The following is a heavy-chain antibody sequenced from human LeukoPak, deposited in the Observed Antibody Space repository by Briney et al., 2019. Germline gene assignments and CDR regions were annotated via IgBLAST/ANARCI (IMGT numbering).Heavy chain of an antibody. CDR1: GGSISSHY. D-gene: IGHD6-13*01. J-gene: IGHJ6*03. V-gene: IGHV4-59*11. Sequence: SETLSLTCTVSGGSISSHYWSWIRQPPGKGLEWIGYIYYSGSTNYNPSLKSRVTISVDTSKNQFSLKLSSVTAADTAVYYCARGQGDSSSWYVSYYYYYMDVWGKGTTVTVSS. CDR3: ARGQGDSSSWYVSYYYYYMDV. CDR2: IYYSGST.